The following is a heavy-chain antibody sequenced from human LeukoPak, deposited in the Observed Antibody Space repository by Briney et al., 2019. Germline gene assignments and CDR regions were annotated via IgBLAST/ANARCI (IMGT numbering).Heavy chain of an antibody. CDR3: VTFGSGSWGGC. Sequence: PGGSLRLSCAASGFTFSNYRMHWVRQVPGKGLVWVSRIYSDGSSTNYADSVKGRFTISRDNARSTLYLQMNSLRAEDTAVYYCVTFGSGSWGGCWGQGTLVTVSS. D-gene: IGHD6-13*01. V-gene: IGHV3-74*01. CDR2: IYSDGSST. CDR1: GFTFSNYR. J-gene: IGHJ4*02.